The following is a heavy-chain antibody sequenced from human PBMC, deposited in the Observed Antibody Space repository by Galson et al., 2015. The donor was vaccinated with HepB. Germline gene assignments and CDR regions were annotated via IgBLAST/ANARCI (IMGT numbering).Heavy chain of an antibody. J-gene: IGHJ4*02. CDR2: ILYDGSKK. Sequence: SLRLSCAASGVTFSSYAMHWVRQAPGKGLEWVAGILYDGSKKYYADSVKGRITISRDDSKNTIYLEMNSLRGEDTAVYYCAKDGDSSGDSFDYWGQGTLVTVSS. CDR3: AKDGDSSGDSFDY. D-gene: IGHD4-17*01. CDR1: GVTFSSYA. V-gene: IGHV3-30*18.